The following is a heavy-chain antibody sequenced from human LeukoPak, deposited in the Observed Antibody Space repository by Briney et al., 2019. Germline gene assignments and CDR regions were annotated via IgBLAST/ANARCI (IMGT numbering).Heavy chain of an antibody. D-gene: IGHD5-24*01. CDR1: GGSFSGYY. CDR2: INHSGST. CDR3: AREREDGFDI. Sequence: SETLSLTCAVYGGSFSGYYWSWIRQPPGKGLEWIGEINHSGSTNYNPSLKSRVTISVDTSKNQFSLKLSSVTAADTAVYYCAREREDGFDIWGQGTMVTVSS. V-gene: IGHV4-34*01. J-gene: IGHJ3*02.